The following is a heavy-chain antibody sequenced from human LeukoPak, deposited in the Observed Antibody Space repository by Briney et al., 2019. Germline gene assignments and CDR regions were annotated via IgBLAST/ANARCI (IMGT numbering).Heavy chain of an antibody. CDR2: INHSGST. CDR1: GGSFSGYY. J-gene: IGHJ4*02. V-gene: IGHV4-34*01. D-gene: IGHD2-15*01. Sequence: PSETLSLTCAVYGGSFSGYYWSWIRQPPGKGLEWIGEINHSGSTNYNPSLKSRVTISVDTSKNQFSLKLSSVTAADTAVYYCARARYYCSGGSCYFSSFDYWGQGTLVTVSS. CDR3: ARARYYCSGGSCYFSSFDY.